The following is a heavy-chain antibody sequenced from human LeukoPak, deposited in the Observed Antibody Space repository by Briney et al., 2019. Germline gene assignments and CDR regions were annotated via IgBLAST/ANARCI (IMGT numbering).Heavy chain of an antibody. CDR3: AAQLERRARWFDP. D-gene: IGHD1-1*01. CDR1: GGSISNKY. Sequence: SETLSLTCTVSGGSISNKYWSWIRQPPGKGLEWIGYIYYSGSTNYNPSLKSRVTILVDTSKNQFSLKLSSVTAADTAVYYCAAQLERRARWFDPWGQGTLVTVSS. J-gene: IGHJ5*02. CDR2: IYYSGST. V-gene: IGHV4-59*01.